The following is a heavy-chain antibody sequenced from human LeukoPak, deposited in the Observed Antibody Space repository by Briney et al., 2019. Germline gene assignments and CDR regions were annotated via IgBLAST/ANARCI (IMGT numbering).Heavy chain of an antibody. CDR3: VTDRQVSRNDYGDYVIFAATY. J-gene: IGHJ4*02. Sequence: EASVKVSCKVSGYTLSELSMHWVRQAPGKGLEWMGGFDPEDGETIYAQKFQGRVTMTEDTSTDTAYMELSSLRSEDTAVYYCVTDRQVSRNDYGDYVIFAATYWGQGTLVTVSS. CDR2: FDPEDGET. CDR1: GYTLSELS. D-gene: IGHD4-17*01. V-gene: IGHV1-24*01.